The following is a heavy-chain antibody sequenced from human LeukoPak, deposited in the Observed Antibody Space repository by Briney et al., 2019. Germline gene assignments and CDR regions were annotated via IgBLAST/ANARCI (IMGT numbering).Heavy chain of an antibody. V-gene: IGHV3-48*01. J-gene: IGHJ6*03. Sequence: GGSLRLSCAASGITFSSSTMTWVRQAPGKGLEWVSYISGTTISTIYYADSVKGRFTISRDNAKNSVYLQMNSLRAEDTAVYYCARVPPRGNDVTVGRHSYMDVWGKGTTVTVSS. D-gene: IGHD4-23*01. CDR3: ARVPPRGNDVTVGRHSYMDV. CDR2: ISGTTISTI. CDR1: GITFSSST.